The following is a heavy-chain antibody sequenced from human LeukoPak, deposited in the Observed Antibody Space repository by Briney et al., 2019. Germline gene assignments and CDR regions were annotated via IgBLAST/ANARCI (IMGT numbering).Heavy chain of an antibody. CDR1: GFSISMGYY. J-gene: IGHJ6*04. V-gene: IGHV4-38-2*01. CDR3: ARGGISMVRGVTLYYYYYGMDV. CDR2: IHPSGTT. Sequence: PSETLSLTCAVSGFSISMGYYWVWIRQPAGQGLEWIGSIHPSGTTFYNSSLNSRVTMSVDTSKNQFSLKLSSVTAADTAVYYCARGGISMVRGVTLYYYYYGMDVWGKGTTVTVSS. D-gene: IGHD3-10*01.